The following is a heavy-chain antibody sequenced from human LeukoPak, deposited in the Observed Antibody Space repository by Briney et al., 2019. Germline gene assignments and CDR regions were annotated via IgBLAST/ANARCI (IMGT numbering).Heavy chain of an antibody. D-gene: IGHD4-17*01. J-gene: IGHJ5*02. CDR1: GFTFSSYW. V-gene: IGHV3-74*01. Sequence: GGSLRLSCAASGFTFSSYWMHWVRQAPGKGLVWVSRINTDGSTTTYADSVKGRFTISRDNAKNTLYLQMNSLRAEDTAVYYCARDGDGDYVFDPWGQRTLVTVSS. CDR3: ARDGDGDYVFDP. CDR2: INTDGSTT.